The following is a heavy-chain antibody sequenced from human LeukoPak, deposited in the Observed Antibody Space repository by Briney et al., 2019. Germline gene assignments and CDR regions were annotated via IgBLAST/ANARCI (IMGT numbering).Heavy chain of an antibody. CDR1: GYTFTSYY. V-gene: IGHV1-46*01. Sequence: ASVKVSCKASGYTFTSYYMHWVRQAPGQGLEWMGIINPSGGSTSYARKFQGRVTMTRDTSTSTVYMELSSLRSGDTAVYYCARALNVLLWFGELLSPFDPWGQGTLVTVSS. CDR3: ARALNVLLWFGELLSPFDP. D-gene: IGHD3-10*01. J-gene: IGHJ5*02. CDR2: INPSGGST.